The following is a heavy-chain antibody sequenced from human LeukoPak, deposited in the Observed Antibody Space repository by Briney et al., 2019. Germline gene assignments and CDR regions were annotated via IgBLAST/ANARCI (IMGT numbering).Heavy chain of an antibody. V-gene: IGHV2-5*02. CDR3: AHTREWIIAVAGAFDI. CDR1: GFSLSTSGVG. D-gene: IGHD6-19*01. CDR2: IYWDDDK. J-gene: IGHJ3*02. Sequence: ESGPTLVKPTQTLTLTCTFSGFSLSTSGVGVGWIRQPPGKALEWLALIYWDDDKRYSPSLKSRLTITKDTSKNQVVLTMTNMDPVDTATYYCAHTREWIIAVAGAFDIWGQGTMVTVSS.